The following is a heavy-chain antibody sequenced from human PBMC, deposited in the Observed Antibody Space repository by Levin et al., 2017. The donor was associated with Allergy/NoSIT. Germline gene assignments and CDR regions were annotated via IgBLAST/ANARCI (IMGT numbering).Heavy chain of an antibody. Sequence: GSLRLSCTVSGGSISSYYWSWIRQPAGKGLEWIGRIYTSGSTNYNPSLKSRVTMSVDTSKNQFSLKLSSVTAADTAVYYCARNPARNYDILTGSYYYYYGMDVWGQGTTVTVSS. J-gene: IGHJ6*02. CDR2: IYTSGST. V-gene: IGHV4-4*07. CDR1: GGSISSYY. D-gene: IGHD3-9*01. CDR3: ARNPARNYDILTGSYYYYYGMDV.